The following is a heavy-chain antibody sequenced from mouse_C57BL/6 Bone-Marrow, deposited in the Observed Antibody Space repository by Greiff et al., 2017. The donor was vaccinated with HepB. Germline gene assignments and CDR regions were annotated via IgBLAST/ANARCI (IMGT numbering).Heavy chain of an antibody. CDR1: GFTFSDFY. CDR3: ARDAYPGALDY. CDR2: SRNKANDYTT. V-gene: IGHV7-1*01. J-gene: IGHJ2*01. Sequence: EVNVVESGGGLVQSGRSLRLSCATSGFTFSDFYMEWVRQAPGKGLEWIAASRNKANDYTTEYSASVKGRFIVSRDTSQSILYLQMNALRAEDTAIYYCARDAYPGALDYWGQGTTLTVSS.